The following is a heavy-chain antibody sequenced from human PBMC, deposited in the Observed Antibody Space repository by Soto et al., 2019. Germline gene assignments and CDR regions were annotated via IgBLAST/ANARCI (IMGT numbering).Heavy chain of an antibody. V-gene: IGHV3-23*01. CDR3: ARVASDYINSVHN. CDR1: GFTFNAYA. D-gene: IGHD4-4*01. Sequence: EVQLLESGGGLVQPGGSLRLSCAASGFTFNAYAMTWVRQAPGKGLEWVSAIGGSGGNRYYADSVRGRFTISRDNSKDTVDLQMNSLRVEDTAVYYCARVASDYINSVHNWGQGILVTVSS. CDR2: IGGSGGNR. J-gene: IGHJ4*02.